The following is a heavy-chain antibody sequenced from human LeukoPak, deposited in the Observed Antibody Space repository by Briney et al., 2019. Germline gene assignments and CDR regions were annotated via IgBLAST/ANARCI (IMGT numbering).Heavy chain of an antibody. CDR1: GFTFSSYW. CDR2: IKQDGSEK. CDR3: ARPLGGYYYISCFQH. V-gene: IGHV3-7*01. D-gene: IGHD3-22*01. Sequence: GGSLRLSCAASGFTFSSYWMSWVRQAPGKGLEWVANIKQDGSEKYYVDSVKGRFTISRDNAKNSLYLQMNSLRAEDTAVYYCARPLGGYYYISCFQHWGQGTLVTVSS. J-gene: IGHJ1*01.